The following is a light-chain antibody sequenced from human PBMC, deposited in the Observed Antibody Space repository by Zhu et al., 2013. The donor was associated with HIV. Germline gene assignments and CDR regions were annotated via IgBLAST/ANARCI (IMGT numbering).Light chain of an antibody. J-gene: IGKJ4*01. CDR2: WAS. V-gene: IGKV4-1*01. CDR1: QSVLYSSNNKNY. Sequence: DIVMTQSPDSLAVSLGERATINCKSSQSVLYSSNNKNYLAWYQQNPGQPPKLLIYWASTRESGVPDRFSGSGSGTDFTLTISSLQAEDVAVYYCLQYYSTPLTFGGGTRVEIK. CDR3: LQYYSTPLT.